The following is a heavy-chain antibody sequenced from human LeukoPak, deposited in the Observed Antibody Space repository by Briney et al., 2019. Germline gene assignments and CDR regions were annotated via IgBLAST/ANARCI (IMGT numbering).Heavy chain of an antibody. V-gene: IGHV1-18*01. CDR1: GYTFTSYG. J-gene: IGHJ6*02. CDR2: ISAYNGNT. D-gene: IGHD2-2*01. CDR3: ARADIVVVPAAYYGMDV. Sequence: ASVKVSCKASGYTFTSYGISWVRQAPGQGLEWMGGISAYNGNTNYAQKLQGRVTMTTDTSTSTAYMELRSLRSDDTAVYYCARADIVVVPAAYYGMDVWGQGTTVTVSS.